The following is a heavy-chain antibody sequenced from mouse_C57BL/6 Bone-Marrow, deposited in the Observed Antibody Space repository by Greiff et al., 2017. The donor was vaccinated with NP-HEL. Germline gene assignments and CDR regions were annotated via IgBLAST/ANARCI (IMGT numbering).Heavy chain of an antibody. CDR2: IDPENGDT. D-gene: IGHD1-1*01. CDR3: AAYYGSPSLFAY. CDR1: GFNIKDDY. Sequence: EVQLQQSGAELVRPGASVKLSCTASGFNIKDDYMHWVKQRPEQGLEWIGWIDPENGDTEYASKFQSKATITADTSSNTAYLQLSSLTSEDTAVYYCAAYYGSPSLFAYWGQGTLVTVSA. J-gene: IGHJ3*01. V-gene: IGHV14-4*01.